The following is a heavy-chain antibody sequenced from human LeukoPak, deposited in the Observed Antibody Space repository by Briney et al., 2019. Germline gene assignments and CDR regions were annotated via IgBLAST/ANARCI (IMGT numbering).Heavy chain of an antibody. D-gene: IGHD2-15*01. J-gene: IGHJ6*03. V-gene: IGHV3-74*01. Sequence: PGGSLRLSCAASGFTFSSYSINWVRQAPGKGLVWVSRIDSDGSGTTYAESVKGRFTISRENAKNSLYLQMNSLRAGDTAVYYCARDRGGGHMDVWGKGTTVTISS. CDR2: IDSDGSGT. CDR1: GFTFSSYS. CDR3: ARDRGGGHMDV.